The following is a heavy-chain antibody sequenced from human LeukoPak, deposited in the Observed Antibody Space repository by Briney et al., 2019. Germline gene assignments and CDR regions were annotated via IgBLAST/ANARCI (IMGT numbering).Heavy chain of an antibody. Sequence: SETLSLTCAVYGGSFSGYYWSWIRQPPGKGLEWIGEINHSGSTNYNPSLKSRVTISVDTSKNQFSLTLSSVTAADTAVYYCAKELSAFGAWFDPWGRGTLVTVSS. J-gene: IGHJ5*02. CDR1: GGSFSGYY. CDR3: AKELSAFGAWFDP. V-gene: IGHV4-34*01. D-gene: IGHD3-3*01. CDR2: INHSGST.